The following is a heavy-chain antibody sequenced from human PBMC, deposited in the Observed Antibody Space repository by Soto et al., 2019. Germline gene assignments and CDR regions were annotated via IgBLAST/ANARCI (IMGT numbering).Heavy chain of an antibody. D-gene: IGHD2-15*01. Sequence: QVQLVQSGAEVKKPGASVKVSCKASGGTFSTHAIIWVRQAPGQGLAWMGGIIPISSTTYYAQKFQGRVTLTADDFSTTAYMELSSLSSEDTAVDYCARGYCSGGNCYSGMDVWGQWTTVTVSS. J-gene: IGHJ6*02. CDR1: GGTFSTHA. V-gene: IGHV1-69*01. CDR2: IIPISSTT. CDR3: ARGYCSGGNCYSGMDV.